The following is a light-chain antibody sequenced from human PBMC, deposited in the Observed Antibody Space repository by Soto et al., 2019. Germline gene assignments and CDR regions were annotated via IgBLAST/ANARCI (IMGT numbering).Light chain of an antibody. CDR3: QQYNSYSPIT. CDR1: QSISSW. CDR2: DAS. Sequence: DSHMTQSPSTLSASVGDRVTITCRASQSISSWLAWYQQKPGKAPKLLIYDASSLESGVPSRFSGSGSGTEFTLTISSLLPDDFSTYYCQQYNSYSPITFGGGTKVDIK. J-gene: IGKJ4*01. V-gene: IGKV1-5*01.